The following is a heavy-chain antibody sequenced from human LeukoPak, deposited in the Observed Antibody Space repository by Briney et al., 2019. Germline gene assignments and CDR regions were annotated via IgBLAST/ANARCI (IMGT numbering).Heavy chain of an antibody. Sequence: ASVKVSCEASGYTFTSYGISWVRQAPGQGLEWMGWISAYNGNTNYAQKLQGRVTMTTDTSTSTAYMELRSLRSDDTAVYYCARQIAVAGKAGFDYWGQGTLVTVSS. CDR1: GYTFTSYG. V-gene: IGHV1-18*01. CDR3: ARQIAVAGKAGFDY. CDR2: ISAYNGNT. J-gene: IGHJ4*02. D-gene: IGHD6-19*01.